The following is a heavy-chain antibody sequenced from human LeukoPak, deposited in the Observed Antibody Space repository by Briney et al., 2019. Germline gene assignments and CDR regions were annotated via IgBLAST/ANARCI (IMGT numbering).Heavy chain of an antibody. CDR2: ISYDGSNK. V-gene: IGHV3-30*04. CDR1: GFTFSTYA. J-gene: IGHJ4*02. D-gene: IGHD1-26*01. CDR3: ARSRRWELLRTYFDY. Sequence: GGSLRLSCAASGFTFSTYAMHWVRQAPGKGLEWVAVISYDGSNKYYADSVKGRFTISRDNSKNTLYLQMNSLRAEDTAVYYCARSRRWELLRTYFDYWGQGTLVTVSS.